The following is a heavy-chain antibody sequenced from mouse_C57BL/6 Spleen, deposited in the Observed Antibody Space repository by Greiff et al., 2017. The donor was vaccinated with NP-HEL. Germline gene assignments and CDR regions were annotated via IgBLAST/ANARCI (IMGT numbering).Heavy chain of an antibody. CDR3: ARDSNMDY. J-gene: IGHJ4*01. CDR2: ISYDGSN. V-gene: IGHV3-6*01. D-gene: IGHD2-5*01. Sequence: VQLKESGPGLVKPSQSLSLTCSVTGYSITSGYYWNWIRQFPGNKLEWMGYISYDGSNNYNPSLKNRISITRDTSKNQFFLKLNSVTTEDTATYYCARDSNMDYWGQGTSVTVSS. CDR1: GYSITSGYY.